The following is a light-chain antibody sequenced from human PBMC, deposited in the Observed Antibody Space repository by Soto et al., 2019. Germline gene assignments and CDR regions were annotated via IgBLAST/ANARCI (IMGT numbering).Light chain of an antibody. CDR2: DAS. J-gene: IGKJ5*01. Sequence: TRSVSRGGGDTGSCRASQSVSSNLAWYQQKPGQAPRLLIYDASNRATGIRARFSGSGSGPDLSVTIISPEPADFAAHYCHQRPNWPPITFGQGTRLEIK. V-gene: IGKV3-11*01. CDR1: QSVSSN. CDR3: HQRPNWPPIT.